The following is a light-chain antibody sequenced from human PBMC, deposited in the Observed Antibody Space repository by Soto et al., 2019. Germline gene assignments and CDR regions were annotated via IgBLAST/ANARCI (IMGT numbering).Light chain of an antibody. Sequence: DIPMTQSPSSLSASVGDSVTITCRASQTISTYLNWYQQKVGKAPKLLIHAASSLQSGVPSRFSGSGSGTDFTLTIRSLEPEGFASYYCHQSYSPPQTFGQGTKVEIK. CDR3: HQSYSPPQT. J-gene: IGKJ1*01. V-gene: IGKV1-39*01. CDR1: QTISTY. CDR2: AAS.